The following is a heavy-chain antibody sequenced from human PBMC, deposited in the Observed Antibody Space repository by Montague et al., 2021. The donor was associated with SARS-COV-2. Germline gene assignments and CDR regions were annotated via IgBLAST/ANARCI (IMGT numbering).Heavy chain of an antibody. V-gene: IGHV3-7*01. D-gene: IGHD3-10*01. CDR2: IKQDVSEK. J-gene: IGHJ4*02. CDR3: ARDRGGSGSYYSEGFDY. CDR1: GFTFSSYW. Sequence: SLRLSCAASGFTFSSYWMSWVRQAPGKGLEWVANIKQDVSEKYXXXSXXXRFTISRDNAKNSLYLQMNSLRAEDTAVYYCARDRGGSGSYYSEGFDYWGQGTLVTVSS.